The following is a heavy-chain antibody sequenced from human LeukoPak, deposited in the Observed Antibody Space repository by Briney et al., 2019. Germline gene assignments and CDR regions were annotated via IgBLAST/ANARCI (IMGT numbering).Heavy chain of an antibody. J-gene: IGHJ3*02. D-gene: IGHD2-2*01. Sequence: RGGSLRLSCAASGFTFSSYAMSWVRQAPGKGLEWVSAISGSGGSTYYADSVKGRFTISRDNSKNTLYLQMNSLRAEDTAVYYCAKALLTGYCSSTSCYAPVAFDIWGQGTMVTVSS. CDR3: AKALLTGYCSSTSCYAPVAFDI. V-gene: IGHV3-23*01. CDR1: GFTFSSYA. CDR2: ISGSGGST.